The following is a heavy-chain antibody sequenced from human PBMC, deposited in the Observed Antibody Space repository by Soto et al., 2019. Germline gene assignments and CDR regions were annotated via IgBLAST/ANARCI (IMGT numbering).Heavy chain of an antibody. CDR2: ISGSGGST. CDR3: AKDLRNGDYLLDY. CDR1: GFTFSSYA. V-gene: IGHV3-23*01. D-gene: IGHD4-17*01. J-gene: IGHJ4*02. Sequence: EVQLLESGGGLVQPGGSLRLSCAASGFTFSSYAMSWVRQAPGKGLGWVSAISGSGGSTYYADSVKGRFTISRDNSKNQLYLQMNSLRAEDPAVYYCAKDLRNGDYLLDYWGQGTLVTVSS.